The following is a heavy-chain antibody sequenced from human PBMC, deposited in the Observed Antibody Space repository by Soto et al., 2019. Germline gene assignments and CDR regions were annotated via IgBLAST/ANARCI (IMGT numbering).Heavy chain of an antibody. V-gene: IGHV4-59*01. D-gene: IGHD4-4*01. CDR1: GGSLVSYY. CDR2: VFYTGRA. Sequence: QVQLQASGPGLVEASETLSLTCTVSGGSLVSYYLSWIRQPPGKGLEWLGYVFYTGRANYNSSLKSRVSISLDTSNYQFSLKLSSVTAADTAVYYCARDGDGRMTTTPYYYNGMDVFVPGTTVTVSS. CDR3: ARDGDGRMTTTPYYYNGMDV. J-gene: IGHJ6*02.